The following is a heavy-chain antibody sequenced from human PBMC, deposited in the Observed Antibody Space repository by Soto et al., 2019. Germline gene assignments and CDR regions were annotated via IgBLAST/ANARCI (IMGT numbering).Heavy chain of an antibody. J-gene: IGHJ3*01. CDR1: GGSISSSNW. CDR3: ARGKWFGEFGN. CDR2: INHSGST. V-gene: IGHV4-4*02. D-gene: IGHD3-10*01. Sequence: SETLSLTCAVSGGSISSSNWWSWIRQPPGKGLEWIGEINHSGSTNYNPSLKSRVTISVDTSKNQFSLKLSSVTAADTAVYYSARGKWFGEFGNWGQGTMVT.